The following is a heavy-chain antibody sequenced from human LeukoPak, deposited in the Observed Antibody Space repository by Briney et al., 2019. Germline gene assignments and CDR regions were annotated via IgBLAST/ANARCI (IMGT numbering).Heavy chain of an antibody. CDR2: IGGSGTGT. V-gene: IGHV3-23*01. CDR3: VKDETGSSWYN. D-gene: IGHD6-13*01. Sequence: PGGSLRLSCAASGFTFSSYYMSWVRQVPGKGLELVSAIGGSGTGTHYADSVKGRFTISRDNSKNTLYLQMNSLRAEDTAIYYCVKDETGSSWYNWGQGTLVTVSS. J-gene: IGHJ4*02. CDR1: GFTFSSYY.